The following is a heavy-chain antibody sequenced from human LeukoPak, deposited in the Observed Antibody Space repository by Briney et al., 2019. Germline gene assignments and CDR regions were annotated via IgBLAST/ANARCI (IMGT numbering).Heavy chain of an antibody. Sequence: PSETLSLTCTVSGGSISSSNWWSWVRQPPGKGLEWIGEIYHSGRTNYNPSLMSRVAVSVDKSKNQFSLKLSSVTAADTAVYYCATTEAFDNWGQGTMVTVSS. V-gene: IGHV4-4*02. CDR2: IYHSGRT. CDR3: ATTEAFDN. CDR1: GGSISSSNW. J-gene: IGHJ3*02.